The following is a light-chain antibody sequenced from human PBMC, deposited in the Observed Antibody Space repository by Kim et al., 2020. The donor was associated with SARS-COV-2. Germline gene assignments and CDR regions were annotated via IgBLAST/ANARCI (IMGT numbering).Light chain of an antibody. J-gene: IGKJ4*01. CDR1: QSGSSSY. Sequence: LSPGERATLSCRASQSGSSSYLAWYQQKPGQAPRLLIYGASSRATGIPDRFSGSGSGTDFTLTISRLEPEDFAVYYCQQYGSSPSFGGGTKVDIK. CDR3: QQYGSSPS. V-gene: IGKV3-20*01. CDR2: GAS.